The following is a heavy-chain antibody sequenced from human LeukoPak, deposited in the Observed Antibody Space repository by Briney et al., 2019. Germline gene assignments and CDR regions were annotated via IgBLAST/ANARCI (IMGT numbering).Heavy chain of an antibody. Sequence: GGSLRLSCAASGFTFSIYAMSWVRQAPGKGLEWVAVIWYDGSNKYYADSVKGRFTISRDNSKNTLYLQMNSLRAEDTAVYYCAKGAVAGTFLCDYWGQGTLVTVSS. CDR3: AKGAVAGTFLCDY. D-gene: IGHD6-19*01. J-gene: IGHJ4*02. CDR2: IWYDGSNK. CDR1: GFTFSIYA. V-gene: IGHV3-33*06.